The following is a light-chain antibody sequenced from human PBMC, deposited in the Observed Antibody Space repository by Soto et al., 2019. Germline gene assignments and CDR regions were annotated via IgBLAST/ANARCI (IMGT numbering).Light chain of an antibody. J-gene: IGLJ3*02. CDR1: SSNIGSKT. Sequence: QSVLTQPPSASGTPGQRVTISCSGSSSNIGSKTVNWYQQLPGTAPKLIIYSNNQRPSGVPDRFSGSKSGTSASLAISGLQSEDEADYYCAAWDDSLNGVVFGGGTKLTVL. CDR3: AAWDDSLNGVV. CDR2: SNN. V-gene: IGLV1-44*01.